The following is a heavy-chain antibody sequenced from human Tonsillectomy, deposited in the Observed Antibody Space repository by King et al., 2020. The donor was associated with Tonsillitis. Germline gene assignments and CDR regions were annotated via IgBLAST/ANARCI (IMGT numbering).Heavy chain of an antibody. CDR3: ARLGDYYGSGTYFNXTTHYFYYYMDV. D-gene: IGHD3-10*01. Sequence: QLVQSGAEVKKPGESLKLSCKGSGYSFANYWIGWVRQMPGKGLEWMGSIYPGDSDSRYSPSFQGQVTFSADKSISTAYLQWSSLKATDTAMYYCARLGDYYGSGTYFNXTTHYFYYYMDVXGKGTTVTVSS. CDR1: GYSFANYW. V-gene: IGHV5-51*03. J-gene: IGHJ6*03. CDR2: IYPGDSDS.